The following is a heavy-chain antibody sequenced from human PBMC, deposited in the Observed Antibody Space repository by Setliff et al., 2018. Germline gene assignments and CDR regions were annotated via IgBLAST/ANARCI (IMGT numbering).Heavy chain of an antibody. CDR2: IYPGDSDT. D-gene: IGHD2-2*01. V-gene: IGHV5-51*01. CDR1: GYSFITYW. J-gene: IGHJ3*01. Sequence: LGESLKISCTGSGYSFITYWIGWVRQMPGKGLEWMGIIYPGDSDTRYSPSFQGQVTISADKSITTAYLQWSSLKASDTSIYYCTRHEDRNKCTSSSCYRENDAFDVWGQGAMVTVSS. CDR3: TRHEDRNKCTSSSCYRENDAFDV.